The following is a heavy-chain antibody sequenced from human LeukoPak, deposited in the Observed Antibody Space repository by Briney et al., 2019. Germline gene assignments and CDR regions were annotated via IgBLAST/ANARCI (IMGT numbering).Heavy chain of an antibody. CDR2: ISSYNGNA. D-gene: IGHD5-24*01. CDR1: GYPFITYG. Sequence: ASGKVACKASGYPFITYGISWVRQAPGQGFEWMGWISSYNGNADYAQKFRGRVTMTTDPSTNTAYMELRSLRFNDSADYYCARGRDGYDYAGFDPWGQGTRVTVSS. J-gene: IGHJ5*02. CDR3: ARGRDGYDYAGFDP. V-gene: IGHV1-18*01.